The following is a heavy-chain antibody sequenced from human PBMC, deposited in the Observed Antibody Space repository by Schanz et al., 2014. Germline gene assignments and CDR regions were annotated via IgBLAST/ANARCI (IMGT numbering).Heavy chain of an antibody. Sequence: QVQLVESGGGVVQPGRSLRLSCAASGFTFSSFGMHWVRQAPGKGLEWVALISYDGSNIYYADSVKGRFTISRDNSKNTLYLQMNSLRDEDTAMYYCAKRCSSTSCSHGAFDIWGQGTMVTVSS. CDR2: ISYDGSNI. CDR3: AKRCSSTSCSHGAFDI. V-gene: IGHV3-30*18. J-gene: IGHJ3*02. CDR1: GFTFSSFG. D-gene: IGHD2-2*01.